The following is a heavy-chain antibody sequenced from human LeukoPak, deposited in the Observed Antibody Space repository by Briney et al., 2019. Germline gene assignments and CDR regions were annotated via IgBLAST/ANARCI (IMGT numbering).Heavy chain of an antibody. CDR1: EYTLTELS. CDR3: ARDGISRYGAFDI. Sequence: ASVKVSCKVSEYTLTELSMHWVRQAPGKGLEWMGGFDPEDGETMFAQKFQGRVTMTEDTSTDTAYMELSSLRSDDTAVYYCARDGISRYGAFDIWGHGTMITVSS. J-gene: IGHJ3*02. D-gene: IGHD5-18*01. CDR2: FDPEDGET. V-gene: IGHV1-24*01.